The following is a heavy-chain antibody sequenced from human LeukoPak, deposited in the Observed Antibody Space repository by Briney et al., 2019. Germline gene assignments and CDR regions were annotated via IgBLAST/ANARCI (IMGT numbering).Heavy chain of an antibody. Sequence: GGSLRLSCAASGFTFSSYAMHWVRQAPGKGLEWVAVISYDGSNKHYADSVKGRFTISRDNSKNTLYLQMNSLRAEDTAVYYCARDMIPMIVGSFDYWGQGTLVTVSS. V-gene: IGHV3-30-3*01. CDR2: ISYDGSNK. J-gene: IGHJ4*02. D-gene: IGHD3-22*01. CDR3: ARDMIPMIVGSFDY. CDR1: GFTFSSYA.